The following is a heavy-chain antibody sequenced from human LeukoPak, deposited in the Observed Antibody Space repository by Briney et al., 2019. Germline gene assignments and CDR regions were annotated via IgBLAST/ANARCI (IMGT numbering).Heavy chain of an antibody. CDR2: ISSSGSTI. CDR3: EELGITMFGGV. CDR1: GFTFSSYE. D-gene: IGHD3-10*02. J-gene: IGHJ6*04. V-gene: IGHV3-48*03. Sequence: AGSLRLSCAASGFTFSSYEMNWARQAPGKGLEWVSYISSSGSTIYYADSVKGRFTISRDNAKNSLYLHMKRLSADNTAVYYCEELGITMFGGVWGKGTTVTISS.